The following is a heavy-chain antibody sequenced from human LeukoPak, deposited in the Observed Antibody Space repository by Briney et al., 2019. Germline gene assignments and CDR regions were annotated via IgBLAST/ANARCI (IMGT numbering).Heavy chain of an antibody. CDR2: IIPIFGTA. Sequence: SVNVSCKASGGTFSSYAISWVRQAPGQGLEWMGGIIPIFGTANYAQKFQGRVTITADESTSTAYMELSSLRSEDMAVYYCARDSDYYDSSGYYYELDYWGQGTLVTVSS. CDR3: ARDSDYYDSSGYYYELDY. D-gene: IGHD3-22*01. CDR1: GGTFSSYA. J-gene: IGHJ4*02. V-gene: IGHV1-69*13.